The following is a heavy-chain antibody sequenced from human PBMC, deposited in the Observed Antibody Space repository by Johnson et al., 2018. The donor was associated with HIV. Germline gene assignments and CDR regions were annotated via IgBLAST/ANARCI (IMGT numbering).Heavy chain of an antibody. D-gene: IGHD1-26*01. Sequence: QMQLVESGGGVVQPGGSLRLSCAASEFTFNNYGMHWVRQAPGKGLEWVAFIRYDGSNKYYADSVKGRFTISRDNSKNTLYLQMNSLRAEDTALYYCARTLKWGLGWPDWDSFDIWGQGTMVTVSA. V-gene: IGHV3-30*02. CDR3: ARTLKWGLGWPDWDSFDI. J-gene: IGHJ3*02. CDR2: IRYDGSNK. CDR1: EFTFNNYG.